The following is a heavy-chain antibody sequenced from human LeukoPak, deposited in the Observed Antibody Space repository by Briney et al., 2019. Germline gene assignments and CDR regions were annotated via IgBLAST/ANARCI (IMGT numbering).Heavy chain of an antibody. J-gene: IGHJ4*02. D-gene: IGHD2-15*01. V-gene: IGHV3-21*01. CDR3: ARAILDPLTKYYFDY. Sequence: PGGSLRLSCAASGFTFSSYSMNWVRQAPGKGLEWVSGISGSGGGTYYADPVKGRFTISRDNAKNSLYLQMNSLRAEDTAVYYCARAILDPLTKYYFDYWGQGTLVTVSS. CDR1: GFTFSSYS. CDR2: ISGSGGGT.